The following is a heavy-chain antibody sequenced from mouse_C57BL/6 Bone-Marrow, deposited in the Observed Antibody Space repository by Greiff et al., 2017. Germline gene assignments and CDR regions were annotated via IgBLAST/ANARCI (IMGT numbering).Heavy chain of an antibody. V-gene: IGHV5-9-1*02. CDR3: TRVLLCFDY. CDR1: GFTFSSYA. Sequence: EVQRVESGEGLVKPGGSLKLSCAASGFTFSSYAMSWVRQTPEKRLEWVAYISSGGDYIYYAATVKGRFTISRDNARNTLYLQMSSLKSEDTAMYYCTRVLLCFDYWGQGTTLTVSS. J-gene: IGHJ2*01. CDR2: ISSGGDYI.